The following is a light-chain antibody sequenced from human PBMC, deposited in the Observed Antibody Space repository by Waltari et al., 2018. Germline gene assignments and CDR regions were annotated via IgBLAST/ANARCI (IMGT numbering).Light chain of an antibody. Sequence: SYELTQPPSVSVSPGQTARITCSGHELPSKYAYWFQKKSGQAPRLVIYEDTKRPSGIPARFSGSSSGTVATLTITGAQVDDEADYYCYSSDTTGLRVFGGGTTVVVL. V-gene: IGLV3-10*01. CDR3: YSSDTTGLRV. CDR2: EDT. J-gene: IGLJ1*01. CDR1: ELPSKY.